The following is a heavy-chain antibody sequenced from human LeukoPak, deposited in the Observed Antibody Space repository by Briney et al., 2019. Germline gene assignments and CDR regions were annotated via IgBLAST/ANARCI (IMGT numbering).Heavy chain of an antibody. CDR3: ARVLYFDFWTGYYFDY. Sequence: PSETLSLTCTVSGGSMSSDYWSWIRQPPGKGLEGIGYIYYNADTNYNPSLNSRVTISVDTAKNQFSLKLRSTSASNTAVYYCARVLYFDFWTGYYFDYWGQGTLVTVSS. CDR2: IYYNADT. J-gene: IGHJ4*02. D-gene: IGHD3-3*01. CDR1: GGSMSSDY. V-gene: IGHV4-59*01.